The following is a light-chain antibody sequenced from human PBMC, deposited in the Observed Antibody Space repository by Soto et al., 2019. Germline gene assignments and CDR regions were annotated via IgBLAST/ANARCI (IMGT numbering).Light chain of an antibody. CDR1: QTVGNY. V-gene: IGKV1-39*01. CDR2: GAS. Sequence: DIQMTQSPSSLSASVGDRVTLTCRASQTVGNYLNWYQQKPEKAPQVLIYGASTLQSGVPSRFSASGSETDFTLTISSLQPEDFANYYCQQSYSTPTFGQGTKVEIK. CDR3: QQSYSTPT. J-gene: IGKJ1*01.